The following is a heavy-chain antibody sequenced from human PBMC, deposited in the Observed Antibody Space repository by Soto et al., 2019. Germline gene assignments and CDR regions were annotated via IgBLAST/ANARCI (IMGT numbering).Heavy chain of an antibody. Sequence: NPSETLSLTCTVSGGSISSSNYYWGWIRQPSGKGLEWVGNIYYSGSAYYNPSLKSRVTISVDTSKNQFSLKVRSVTAADTAIYYCARENSSALNPFDYWGQGTLVTVSS. CDR3: ARENSSALNPFDY. V-gene: IGHV4-39*01. CDR1: GGSISSSNYY. J-gene: IGHJ4*02. CDR2: IYYSGSA. D-gene: IGHD6-19*01.